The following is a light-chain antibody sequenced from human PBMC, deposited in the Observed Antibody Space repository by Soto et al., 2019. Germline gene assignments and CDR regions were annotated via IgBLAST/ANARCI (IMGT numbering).Light chain of an antibody. J-gene: IGLJ1*01. CDR2: GNK. CDR3: QSQDRGLSGSYV. CDR1: SSNIGAGYD. V-gene: IGLV1-40*01. Sequence: QSVLTQPPSVSGAPGQRVTISCTGSSSNIGAGYDVHWYQHLPGTAPKLLIFGNKNRPSGVPDRFSGSTSGASDSLAITGLQPEDEAHYYCQSQDRGLSGSYVFGTGTKVTVL.